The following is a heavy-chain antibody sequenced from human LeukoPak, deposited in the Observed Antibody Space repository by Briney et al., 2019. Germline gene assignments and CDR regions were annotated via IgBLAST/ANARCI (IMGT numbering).Heavy chain of an antibody. CDR2: VVVGSGNT. V-gene: IGHV1-58*02. CDR3: ARTEGITMVRGPPGY. Sequence: SVKVSCKPSGFTFATSVMQWVRQARGQRLEWIGWVVVGSGNTNYAQNFQERVTITRDMSTSTAYMELSSLRSEDTAVYYCARTEGITMVRGPPGYWGQGTLVTVSS. CDR1: GFTFATSV. D-gene: IGHD3-10*01. J-gene: IGHJ4*02.